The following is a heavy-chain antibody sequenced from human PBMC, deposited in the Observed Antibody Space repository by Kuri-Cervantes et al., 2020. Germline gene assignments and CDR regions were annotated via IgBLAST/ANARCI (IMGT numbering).Heavy chain of an antibody. CDR2: INAGNGNT. J-gene: IGHJ4*02. CDR3: TRGGYSGPFDY. CDR1: GGTFSSYA. Sequence: ASVKVSCKASGGTFSSYATSWVRQAPGQRLEWMGWINAGNGNTKYSQKFQGRVTITRDTSASTAYMELSSLRSEDTAVYYCTRGGYSGPFDYWGQGTLVTVSS. V-gene: IGHV1-3*01. D-gene: IGHD5-12*01.